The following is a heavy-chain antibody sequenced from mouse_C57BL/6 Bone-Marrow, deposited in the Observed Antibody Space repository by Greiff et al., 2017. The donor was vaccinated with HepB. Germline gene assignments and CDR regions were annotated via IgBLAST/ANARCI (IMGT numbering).Heavy chain of an antibody. Sequence: LQESGAELMKPGASVKLSCKATGYTFTGYWIEWVKQRPGHGLEWIGEILPGSGSTNYNEKFKGKTTFTADTSSNTAYMQLSSLTTEDSAIYYFAIDLYYYGSSYWYFDVWGTGTTVTVSS. V-gene: IGHV1-9*01. J-gene: IGHJ1*03. CDR3: AIDLYYYGSSYWYFDV. D-gene: IGHD1-1*01. CDR1: GYTFTGYW. CDR2: ILPGSGST.